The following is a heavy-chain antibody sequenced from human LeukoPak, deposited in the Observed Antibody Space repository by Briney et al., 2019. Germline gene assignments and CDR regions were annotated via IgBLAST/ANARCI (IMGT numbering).Heavy chain of an antibody. J-gene: IGHJ4*02. V-gene: IGHV3-30-3*01. CDR1: GFTFSSYA. Sequence: AGGSLRLSCAASGFTFSSYAMHWVRQAPDKGLEWVAVISHDGSNKYYADSVKGRFSISRDNAKNSLYLQMNSLRSEDTAVYYCASVYYDSSGLTPPENDYWGQGTLVTVSS. CDR2: ISHDGSNK. CDR3: ASVYYDSSGLTPPENDY. D-gene: IGHD3-22*01.